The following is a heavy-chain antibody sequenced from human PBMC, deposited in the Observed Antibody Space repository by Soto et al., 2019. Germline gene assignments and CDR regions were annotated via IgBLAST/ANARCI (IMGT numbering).Heavy chain of an antibody. J-gene: IGHJ6*02. D-gene: IGHD6-19*01. Sequence: QLQLQESGPGLVKPSETLSLTCTVSGGSISSISYYWGWIRQPPGKGLEWIGSVYYSGSTYYNPSLKPRVTISEEPSRNQFSLKLSSVTAADAAVYYCARQGSGWGYYYYGMDVWGQGTSVTVSS. CDR1: GGSISSISYY. V-gene: IGHV4-39*01. CDR3: ARQGSGWGYYYYGMDV. CDR2: VYYSGST.